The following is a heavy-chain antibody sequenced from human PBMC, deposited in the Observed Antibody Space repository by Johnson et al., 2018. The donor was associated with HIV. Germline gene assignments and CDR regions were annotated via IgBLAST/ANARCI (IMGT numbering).Heavy chain of an antibody. CDR2: ISGSGGST. J-gene: IGHJ3*02. CDR3: AKDKWSIAVAGGAFDI. V-gene: IGHV3-23*01. D-gene: IGHD6-19*01. CDR1: GFIFNNYA. Sequence: VQLLESGGGLVQPGGSLRLSCAASGFIFNNYAMSWVRQAPGKGLEWVSGISGSGGSTYYADSVKGRFTISRDNTKDTLHLKMNSLSDKDTALYYCAKDKWSIAVAGGAFDIWGQGTMVTVSS.